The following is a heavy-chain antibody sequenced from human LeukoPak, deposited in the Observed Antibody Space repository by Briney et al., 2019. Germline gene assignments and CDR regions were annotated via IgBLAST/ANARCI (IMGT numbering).Heavy chain of an antibody. CDR2: ISSSSSYI. D-gene: IGHD5-18*01. CDR1: GFTFSSYS. V-gene: IGHV3-21*01. J-gene: IGHJ4*02. CDR3: ARDKERIQLWSGDFDY. Sequence: GGSLRLSCAASGFTFSSYSMNWVRQAPGKGVEWVSSISSSSSYISYADSVNRRFTISRDNATNSLYLQMNSLRAEDTAVYYCARDKERIQLWSGDFDYWGQGTLVTVSS.